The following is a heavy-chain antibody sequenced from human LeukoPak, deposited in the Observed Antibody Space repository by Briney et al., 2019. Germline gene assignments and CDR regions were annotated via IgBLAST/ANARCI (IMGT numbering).Heavy chain of an antibody. CDR3: ARDAMIWAFDI. CDR1: GFTFSSFW. J-gene: IGHJ3*02. Sequence: GGSLRLSCAASGFTFSSFWMSWVRQAPGKGLEWVSSISSSSSYIYYADSVKGRFTISRDNAKNSLYLQMNSLRAEDTAVYYCARDAMIWAFDIWGQGTMVTVSS. V-gene: IGHV3-21*01. D-gene: IGHD3-22*01. CDR2: ISSSSSYI.